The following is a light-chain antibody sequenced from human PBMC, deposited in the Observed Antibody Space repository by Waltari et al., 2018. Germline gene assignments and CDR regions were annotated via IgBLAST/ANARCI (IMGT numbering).Light chain of an antibody. CDR1: GSTLRAGSH. CDR2: GTS. J-gene: IGLJ2*01. CDR3: QSYDTSLSVV. Sequence: QSVLTQPPSVSGAPGQRASLSCPGSGSTLRAGSHVPWYQQHPGKAPTLLIYGTSTRPPGVPDRFFGSQSGTSASLAITALQAEDEAEYYCQSYDTSLSVVFGGGTKLTVL. V-gene: IGLV1-40*01.